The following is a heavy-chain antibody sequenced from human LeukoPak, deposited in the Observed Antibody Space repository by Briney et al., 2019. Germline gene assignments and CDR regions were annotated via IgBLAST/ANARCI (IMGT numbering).Heavy chain of an antibody. J-gene: IGHJ5*02. CDR3: ARGLRGEQQLELFWFDP. V-gene: IGHV1-8*01. Sequence: GASVKASCKASGYTFTSYDINWVRQATGQGLEWMGWMNPISGNTGYAQKFQGRVTMTRNTSISTAYMELSSLRSEDTAVYYCARGLRGEQQLELFWFDPWGQGTLVTVSS. CDR2: MNPISGNT. CDR1: GYTFTSYD. D-gene: IGHD6-13*01.